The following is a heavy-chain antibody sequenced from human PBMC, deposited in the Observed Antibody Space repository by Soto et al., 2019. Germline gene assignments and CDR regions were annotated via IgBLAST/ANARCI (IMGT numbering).Heavy chain of an antibody. J-gene: IGHJ4*02. CDR1: GFTFSNAW. D-gene: IGHD1-26*01. CDR2: IKSKTDGGTT. V-gene: IGHV3-15*01. Sequence: EVQLVESGGGLVKPGGSLRLSCAASGFTFSNAWMSWVRQAPGKGLEWVGRIKSKTDGGTTDYAAPVKGRFTISRDDSNNTLYLQMNSLKTEDTAVYYCTTPSYAADYFDYCGQGTLVTVSS. CDR3: TTPSYAADYFDY.